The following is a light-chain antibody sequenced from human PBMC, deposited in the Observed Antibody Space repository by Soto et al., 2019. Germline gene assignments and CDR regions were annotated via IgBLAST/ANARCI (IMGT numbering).Light chain of an antibody. Sequence: QSALTQPASVSGSPGQSITISCTGTSSDVGGYNYVSWYQQHPGQAPELMIYDVSNRPSGVSSRFSGSKYGNTASLTISGLQAEDEADYYCSLYTSSSTDVFGTGTKLTVL. V-gene: IGLV2-14*03. CDR1: SSDVGGYNY. CDR2: DVS. J-gene: IGLJ1*01. CDR3: SLYTSSSTDV.